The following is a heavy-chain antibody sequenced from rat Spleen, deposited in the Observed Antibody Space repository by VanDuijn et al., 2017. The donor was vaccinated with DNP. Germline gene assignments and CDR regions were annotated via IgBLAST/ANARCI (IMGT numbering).Heavy chain of an antibody. Sequence: EVKLVEPGGGLVQPGRSLKLSCAASGFTFSDYYMAWVRQAPTKGLEWVASISPSGGSTYYRDSVKGRFTVSRDNAKSSLYLQMDSLRSEDTATYYCARHNSGWYFDFWGPGTMVTVSS. D-gene: IGHD4-3*01. V-gene: IGHV5-25*01. J-gene: IGHJ1*01. CDR1: GFTFSDYY. CDR2: ISPSGGST. CDR3: ARHNSGWYFDF.